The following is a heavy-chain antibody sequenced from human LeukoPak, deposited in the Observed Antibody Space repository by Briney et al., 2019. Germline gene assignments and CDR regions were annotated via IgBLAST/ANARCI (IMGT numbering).Heavy chain of an antibody. CDR1: GGSISSYY. D-gene: IGHD2-2*03. CDR2: IYYSGST. Sequence: SETLSLTCTVSGGSISSYYWSWIRQPPGNGLEWIGYIYYSGSTNYNPSLKSRVTISVDTSKNQFSLKLSSVTAADTAVYYCARADVDIVSGIWLDPWGQGTLVTVSS. J-gene: IGHJ5*02. V-gene: IGHV4-59*01. CDR3: ARADVDIVSGIWLDP.